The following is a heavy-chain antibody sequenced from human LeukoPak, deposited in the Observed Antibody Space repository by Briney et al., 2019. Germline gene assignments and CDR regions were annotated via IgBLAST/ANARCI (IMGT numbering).Heavy chain of an antibody. CDR3: ARDGVSALNLYSDL. Sequence: PSETLSLTCTVSGGSISSYYWSWIRQPPGKGLEWIGSIYYSGSTDYNPSLKSRVIISVDTSKNQFSLSLISVTAADTAVYYCARDGVSALNLYSDLWGRGTLVTVSS. V-gene: IGHV4-59*01. J-gene: IGHJ2*01. CDR1: GGSISSYY. D-gene: IGHD3-3*01. CDR2: IYYSGST.